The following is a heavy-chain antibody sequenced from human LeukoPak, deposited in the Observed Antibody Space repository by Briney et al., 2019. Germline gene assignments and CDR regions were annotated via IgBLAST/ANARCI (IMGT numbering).Heavy chain of an antibody. V-gene: IGHV3-9*01. Sequence: PGGSLRLSCAASGFTFDDYAMHWVRQAPGKGLEWVSGISWNSGSIGYADSVKGRFTISRDNAKNSLYLQMNSLRAEDTAVYYCASRYYDSSGSWGQGTLVTVSS. CDR3: ASRYYDSSGS. CDR1: GFTFDDYA. J-gene: IGHJ5*02. D-gene: IGHD3-22*01. CDR2: ISWNSGSI.